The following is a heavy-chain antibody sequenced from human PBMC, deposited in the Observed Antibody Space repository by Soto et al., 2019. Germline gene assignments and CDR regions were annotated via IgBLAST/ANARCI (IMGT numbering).Heavy chain of an antibody. J-gene: IGHJ4*02. Sequence: ASGKVSCKASGGTFSSYAISWVRQAPGQVLEWMGGIIPIFGTANYAQKLQGRVTITADESTSTAYMELSSLGSEDTAVYYCARKFPIVGGTTVYFTCDCWGQGTLVTVSS. CDR1: GGTFSSYA. CDR3: ARKFPIVGGTTVYFTCDC. V-gene: IGHV1-69*13. D-gene: IGHD1-26*01. CDR2: IIPIFGTA.